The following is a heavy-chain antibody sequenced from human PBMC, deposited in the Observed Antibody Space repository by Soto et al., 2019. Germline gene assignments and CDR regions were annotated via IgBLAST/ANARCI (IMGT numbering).Heavy chain of an antibody. CDR3: ARDDGFEVGVHY. CDR2: ISYDGSNK. V-gene: IGHV3-30-3*01. CDR1: GFTFSRCA. J-gene: IGHJ4*02. Sequence: PGGSLRLSCAASGFTFSRCAMHWVRQAPGKGLEWVAVISYDGSNKYYADSVKGRFTISRDNSKNTLYLQMNSLRAEDSAVYYCARDDGFEVGVHYWGQGTLVTVSS. D-gene: IGHD3-3*01.